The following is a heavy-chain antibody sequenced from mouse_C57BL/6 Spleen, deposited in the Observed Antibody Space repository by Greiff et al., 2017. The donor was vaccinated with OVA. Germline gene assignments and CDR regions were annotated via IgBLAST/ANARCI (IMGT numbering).Heavy chain of an antibody. CDR2: ISGGGGNT. J-gene: IGHJ2*01. CDR3: ARLGYKHYFDY. V-gene: IGHV5-9*01. Sequence: EVKLVESGGGLVKPGGSLKLSCAASGFTFSSYTMSWVRQTPEKRLEWVATISGGGGNTYYPDSVKGRFTIARDNAKNTLYLQMSSLRSEDTALYYCARLGYKHYFDYWGQGTTLTVSS. CDR1: GFTFSSYT. D-gene: IGHD2-2*01.